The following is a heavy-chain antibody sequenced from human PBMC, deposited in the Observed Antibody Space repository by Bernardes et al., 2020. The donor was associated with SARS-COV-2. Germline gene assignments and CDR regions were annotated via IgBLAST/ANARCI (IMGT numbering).Heavy chain of an antibody. CDR1: GFTLSSYS. V-gene: IGHV3-48*02. CDR2: ISSSSIAT. J-gene: IGHJ5*02. CDR3: ARESIAARRGFDP. Sequence: GSLSLSCTASGFTLSSYSMNWVRPAPGKGLEWVSYISSSSIATDYADSVKGRFTISRDYAKNSLYLQMNSLRDEDTAVYYCARESIAARRGFDPWGQGTLVTVSS. D-gene: IGHD6-6*01.